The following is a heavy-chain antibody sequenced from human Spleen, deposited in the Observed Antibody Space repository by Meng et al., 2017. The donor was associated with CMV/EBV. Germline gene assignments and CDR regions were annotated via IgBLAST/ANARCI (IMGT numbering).Heavy chain of an antibody. V-gene: IGHV1-2*02. Sequence: ASVKVSCKASGYTFTDYYMHWVRQAPGQGLEWMGWINPNSGGTKYAQNFQGRVTMTRDTSINTAYMEVSRLRSDDTAVYYCAREAGATAAGTDNWFDPWGQGTPVTVSS. D-gene: IGHD6-13*01. J-gene: IGHJ5*02. CDR3: AREAGATAAGTDNWFDP. CDR1: GYTFTDYY. CDR2: INPNSGGT.